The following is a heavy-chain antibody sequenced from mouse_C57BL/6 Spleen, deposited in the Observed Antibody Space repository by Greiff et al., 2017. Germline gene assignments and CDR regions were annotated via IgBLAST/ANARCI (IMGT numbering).Heavy chain of an antibody. D-gene: IGHD2-5*01. CDR3: AREVTGYYFDY. CDR2: IYPSDSET. V-gene: IGHV1-61*01. J-gene: IGHJ2*01. Sequence: QVQLQQPGAELVRPGSSVKLSCKASGYTFTSYWMDWVKQRPGQGLEWIGNIYPSDSETHYNQKFKDKATLTVDKSSSTAYMQLSSLTSEDSAVYYCAREVTGYYFDYWGQGTTLTVSS. CDR1: GYTFTSYW.